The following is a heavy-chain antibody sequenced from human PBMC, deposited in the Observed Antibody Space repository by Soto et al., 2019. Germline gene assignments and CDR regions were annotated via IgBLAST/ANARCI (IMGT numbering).Heavy chain of an antibody. D-gene: IGHD3-10*01. CDR2: IDPSDSYT. J-gene: IGHJ4*02. V-gene: IGHV5-10-1*01. CDR1: GYRFTSQW. CDR3: ATDYYASGSYLDH. Sequence: EVQLVQSGAEVKKPGESLRISCKGSGYRFTSQWISWVRQMPGKGLEWMGRIDPSDSYTNYSPSFQGHVTISVDKSISTAYLQWSSLKASDTAMYYCATDYYASGSYLDHWGQGTPVTVSS.